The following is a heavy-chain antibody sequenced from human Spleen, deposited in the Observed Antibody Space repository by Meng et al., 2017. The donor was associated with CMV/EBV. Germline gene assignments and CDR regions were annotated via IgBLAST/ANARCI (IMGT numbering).Heavy chain of an antibody. D-gene: IGHD1-26*01. V-gene: IGHV1-18*01. CDR1: GYTFTSYG. Sequence: ASVKVSCKASGYTFTSYGISWVRQAPGQGLEWMGWISAYNGNTNYAQKLQGRVTMTTDTSTSTAYMELRSLRSDDTAVYYCARAPGSGSYGDDAFDIWGQGTMVTVSS. CDR2: ISAYNGNT. CDR3: ARAPGSGSYGDDAFDI. J-gene: IGHJ3*02.